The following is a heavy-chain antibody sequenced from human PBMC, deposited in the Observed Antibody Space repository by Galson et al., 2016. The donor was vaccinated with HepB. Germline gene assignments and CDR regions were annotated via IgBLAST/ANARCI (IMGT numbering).Heavy chain of an antibody. Sequence: SLRLSCAASGFRVSGNYMNWVRQAPGKGLEWVSIIYSGGRPYYADSVKGRFTISRDNSKNTVYLQMDRLRAEDTAVYYCAKAYGVDSYHFNDWGQGTLVIVSS. CDR3: AKAYGVDSYHFND. CDR2: IYSGGRP. J-gene: IGHJ4*02. CDR1: GFRVSGNY. D-gene: IGHD4-17*01. V-gene: IGHV3-53*01.